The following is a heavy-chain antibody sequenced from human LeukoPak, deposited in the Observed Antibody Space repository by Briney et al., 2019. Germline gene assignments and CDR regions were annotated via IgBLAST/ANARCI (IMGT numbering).Heavy chain of an antibody. J-gene: IGHJ3*02. Sequence: PSETLSLTCAVYGGSFSGYYWSWIRQPPGKGLEWIGEINHSGSTNYNPSLKSRVTISVDTSKNQFSLKLSSVTAADTAVYYCARHYVWGSYNIWGQGTMVTVSS. V-gene: IGHV4-34*01. CDR2: INHSGST. D-gene: IGHD3-16*01. CDR1: GGSFSGYY. CDR3: ARHYVWGSYNI.